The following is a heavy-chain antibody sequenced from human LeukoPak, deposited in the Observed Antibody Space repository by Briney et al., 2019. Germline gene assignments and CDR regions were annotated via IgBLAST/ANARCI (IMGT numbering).Heavy chain of an antibody. D-gene: IGHD2-15*01. Sequence: ASVKVSCKASGYTFTNYDINWVRQATGQGLEWMGWMNPNSANTGYAQKFRGRVTMTRNTSISTAYMELSNLRSEDTAVYYCARWEVVVAAQVGKYSFDYWGQGTLVTVSS. CDR3: ARWEVVVAAQVGKYSFDY. V-gene: IGHV1-8*01. J-gene: IGHJ4*02. CDR1: GYTFTNYD. CDR2: MNPNSANT.